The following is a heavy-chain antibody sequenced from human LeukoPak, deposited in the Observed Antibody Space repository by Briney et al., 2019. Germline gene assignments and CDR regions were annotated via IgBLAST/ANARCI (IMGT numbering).Heavy chain of an antibody. V-gene: IGHV4-59*05. D-gene: IGHD6-13*01. CDR3: ARLGSSSWYTPYTINWFDP. CDR1: GGSISSYY. Sequence: SETLSLTCTVSGGSISSYYWSWIRQPPGKGLEWIGSIYYSGSTYYNPSLKSRVTISVDTSKNQFSLKLSSVTAADTAVYYCARLGSSSWYTPYTINWFDPWGQGTLVTVSS. CDR2: IYYSGST. J-gene: IGHJ5*02.